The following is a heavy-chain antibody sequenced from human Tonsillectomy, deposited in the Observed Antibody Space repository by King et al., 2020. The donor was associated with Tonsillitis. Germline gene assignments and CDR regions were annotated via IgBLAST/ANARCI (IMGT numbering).Heavy chain of an antibody. CDR1: GFTFSSYA. Sequence: EVQLVESGGGLVQPGGSLRLSCSASGFTFSSYAMHWVRQAPGKGLEYVSAISSNGGSTYYADSVKGRFTISRDNSKNTLYLKMSSLRAEDTAVYYCVKLPTRGPETFDYWGQGTLVTVSS. CDR2: ISSNGGST. D-gene: IGHD3-10*01. J-gene: IGHJ4*02. V-gene: IGHV3-64D*06. CDR3: VKLPTRGPETFDY.